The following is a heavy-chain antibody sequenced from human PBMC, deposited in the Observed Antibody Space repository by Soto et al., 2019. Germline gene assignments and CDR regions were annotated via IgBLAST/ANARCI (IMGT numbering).Heavy chain of an antibody. V-gene: IGHV4-34*01. Sequence: PAETLSLTCAVYGGSFSGYYCSCIRQPPVKGLEWIGEINHSGSTNYNPSLKSRVTISVDTSKNQFSLKLSSVTAADTAVYYCARGGTRPRSSGWYVDYWGQGTLVTVSS. J-gene: IGHJ4*02. CDR3: ARGGTRPRSSGWYVDY. CDR2: INHSGST. CDR1: GGSFSGYY. D-gene: IGHD6-19*01.